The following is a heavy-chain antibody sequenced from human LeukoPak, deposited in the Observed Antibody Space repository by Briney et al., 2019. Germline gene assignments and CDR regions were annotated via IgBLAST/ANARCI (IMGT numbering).Heavy chain of an antibody. V-gene: IGHV3-53*01. Sequence: GGSLRLSCAASGFTVSSNYMSWVRQAPGKGLEWVSVMYSGGSIYYADSVKGRFTISRDNSKNTLYLQMNSLRAEDTAVYYCARDMAGSYAWALDIWGQGTMVTVSS. CDR1: GFTVSSNY. D-gene: IGHD1-26*01. CDR2: MYSGGSI. CDR3: ARDMAGSYAWALDI. J-gene: IGHJ3*02.